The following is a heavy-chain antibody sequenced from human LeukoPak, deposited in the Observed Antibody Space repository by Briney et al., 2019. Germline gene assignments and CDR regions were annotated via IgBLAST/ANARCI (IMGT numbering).Heavy chain of an antibody. CDR1: GFTFGTYA. J-gene: IGHJ4*02. CDR3: VRDRCSGGSCRLFDY. CDR2: MWPDGDNR. Sequence: GRSLRLSCAASGFTFGTYAMHWVRQAPGKGLEWVAVMWPDGDNRYYADSVKGRFTISRDNSKNTLYLEMNSLRAEDTAVYYCVRDRCSGGSCRLFDYWGQGALVTVSS. V-gene: IGHV3-33*01. D-gene: IGHD2-15*01.